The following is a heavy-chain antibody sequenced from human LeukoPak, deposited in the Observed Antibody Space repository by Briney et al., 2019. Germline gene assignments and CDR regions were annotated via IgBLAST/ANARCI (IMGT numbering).Heavy chain of an antibody. CDR1: GGSISSISYY. Sequence: PSETLSLTCTVSGGSISSISYYWGWIRQPPGKGLEWIGSIYYSGSTYDNPSLKSRVTMSVDTSKNQFSLKLSSVTAADRAVYYCARAVIRDGSGGSHYYYMDVWGKGTTVIVSS. V-gene: IGHV4-39*07. CDR2: IYYSGST. D-gene: IGHD2-15*01. CDR3: ARAVIRDGSGGSHYYYMDV. J-gene: IGHJ6*03.